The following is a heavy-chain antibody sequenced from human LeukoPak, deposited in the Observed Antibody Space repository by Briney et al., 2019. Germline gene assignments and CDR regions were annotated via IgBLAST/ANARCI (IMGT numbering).Heavy chain of an antibody. V-gene: IGHV1-69*04. J-gene: IGHJ4*02. CDR2: IIPILGIA. D-gene: IGHD3-22*01. CDR3: ARDTYYYDSRPYIFDY. Sequence: GSSVKVSCKASGGTFSSYAISWVRQAPGQGLEWMGRIIPILGIANYAQKFQGRVTITADKSTSTAYMKLSSLRSEDTAVYYCARDTYYYDSRPYIFDYWGQGTLVTVSS. CDR1: GGTFSSYA.